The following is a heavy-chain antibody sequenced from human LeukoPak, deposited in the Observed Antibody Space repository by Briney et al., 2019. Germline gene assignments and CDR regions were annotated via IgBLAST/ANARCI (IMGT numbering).Heavy chain of an antibody. Sequence: GGSLRLSCAASGFTFSSYAMHWVRQAPGKGLERVAVISYDGSNKYYADSVKGRFTISRDNSKNTLYLQMNSLRAGDTAVYYCARDPRQYSSDLQPLFDYWGQGTLVTVSS. CDR1: GFTFSSYA. CDR2: ISYDGSNK. CDR3: ARDPRQYSSDLQPLFDY. D-gene: IGHD6-19*01. J-gene: IGHJ4*02. V-gene: IGHV3-30*04.